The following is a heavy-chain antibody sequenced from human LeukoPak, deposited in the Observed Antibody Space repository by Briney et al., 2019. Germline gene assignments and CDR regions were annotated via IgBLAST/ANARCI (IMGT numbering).Heavy chain of an antibody. CDR1: GYTFTGFY. Sequence: GASVKVSCKASGYTFTGFYIHWVRQAPGEGPQWMGWVNPNSGGTNYAKKFQGRVTLTRDTSITTAYMELSSLRSDDTAVYYCATSDLRFGFGDWFDPWGQGTLVTVPS. J-gene: IGHJ5*02. D-gene: IGHD3-10*01. CDR2: VNPNSGGT. V-gene: IGHV1-2*02. CDR3: ATSDLRFGFGDWFDP.